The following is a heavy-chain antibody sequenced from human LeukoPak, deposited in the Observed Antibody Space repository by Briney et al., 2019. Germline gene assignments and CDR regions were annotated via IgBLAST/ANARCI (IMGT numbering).Heavy chain of an antibody. V-gene: IGHV3-33*01. J-gene: IGHJ4*02. D-gene: IGHD3-22*01. CDR3: AINYYDSSAYALHY. CDR2: IWHDGTKR. CDR1: RFTFSDFG. Sequence: GGSLRLSCAGSRFTFSDFGMHWVRQAPGKGLEWVAVIWHDGTKRHCAESVKGRFAISRDDSRNTLYLQMNSLRADDTAVYYCAINYYDSSAYALHYWGQGTLVTVSS.